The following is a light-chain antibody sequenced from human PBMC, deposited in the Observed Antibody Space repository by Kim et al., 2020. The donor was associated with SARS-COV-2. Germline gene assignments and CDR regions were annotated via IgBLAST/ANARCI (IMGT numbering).Light chain of an antibody. CDR3: QQYDNWLYT. J-gene: IGKJ2*01. CDR2: AAS. CDR1: QSVSTN. V-gene: IGKV3-15*01. Sequence: SVYPGERATLSCRASQSVSTNLAWYQHKPGQAPRLLIYAASTRATGIPARFSGSGSGTEFTLTISSLQSEDFAVYYCQQYDNWLYTFGQGTKLEI.